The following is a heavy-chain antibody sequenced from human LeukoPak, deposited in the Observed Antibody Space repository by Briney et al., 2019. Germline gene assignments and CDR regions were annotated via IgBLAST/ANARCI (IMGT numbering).Heavy chain of an antibody. CDR3: ASVRHDPLEYYYYIDV. V-gene: IGHV4-34*01. CDR1: GDSLSRYS. Sequence: KPSETLSLTCAVSGDSLSRYSWTWIRQPPGKGLEWLGEINPSGSPDYNPSLKSRATISVDTSKSQFSLRVASVTAADTAVYYCASVRHDPLEYYYYIDVWGKGTTVTVSS. J-gene: IGHJ6*03. D-gene: IGHD2/OR15-2a*01. CDR2: INPSGSP.